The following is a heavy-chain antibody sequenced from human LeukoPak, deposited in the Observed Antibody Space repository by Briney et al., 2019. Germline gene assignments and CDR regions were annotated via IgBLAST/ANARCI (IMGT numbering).Heavy chain of an antibody. CDR2: IWFDGSNK. CDR1: RFTFSSYG. J-gene: IGHJ4*02. Sequence: GGSLRLSCAASRFTFSSYGMHWVRQAPGKGLEWVAVIWFDGSNKYYADSVKGRFTISRDNSENTLHLQMNSLRAEDTAVYYCARDSRGYYDSDSHLDYWGQGTLVTVSS. CDR3: ARDSRGYYDSDSHLDY. D-gene: IGHD3-22*01. V-gene: IGHV3-33*01.